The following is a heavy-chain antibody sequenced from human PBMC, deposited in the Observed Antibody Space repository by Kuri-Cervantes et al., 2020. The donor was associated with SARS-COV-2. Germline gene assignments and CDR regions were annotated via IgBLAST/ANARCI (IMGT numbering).Heavy chain of an antibody. Sequence: GGSLRLSCAACGSTISSYWMHWVRQAPGKGLVWVSRISSDGSSTSYEDYVKGRITIDRDNAKNTLYLQMNSLSAEDTDVYYCARGLSGSYSYYYYYMDVWGKGTTVTVSS. D-gene: IGHD1-26*01. V-gene: IGHV3-74*01. CDR1: GSTISSYW. CDR3: ARGLSGSYSYYYYYMDV. CDR2: ISSDGSST. J-gene: IGHJ6*03.